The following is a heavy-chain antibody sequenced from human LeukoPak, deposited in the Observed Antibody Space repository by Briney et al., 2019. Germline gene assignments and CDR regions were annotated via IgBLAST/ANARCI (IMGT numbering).Heavy chain of an antibody. CDR2: IIPIFGTA. Sequence: SVKVSCKASGGTFSSYAISWVRQAPGQGLEWMGGIIPIFGTANYAQKFQGRVTITADESTSTAYMELSSLRSEDTAVYYCARVGYDSSGYYAAFDIWGQGTMVTVSS. CDR3: ARVGYDSSGYYAAFDI. V-gene: IGHV1-69*13. D-gene: IGHD3-22*01. J-gene: IGHJ3*02. CDR1: GGTFSSYA.